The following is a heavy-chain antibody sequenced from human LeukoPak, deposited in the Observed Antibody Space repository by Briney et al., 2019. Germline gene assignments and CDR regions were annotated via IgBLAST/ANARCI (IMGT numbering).Heavy chain of an antibody. CDR2: IYYSGST. D-gene: IGHD3-3*01. CDR3: ARDFSPLSPRRTFDI. V-gene: IGHV4-59*01. J-gene: IGHJ3*02. Sequence: PSETLSFTCTVSGGSISSYYWSWIRQPPGKGMEWIGYIYYSGSTNYNPSLKSRVTISVDTSKNQFSRKLSSVTAADTAVYYCARDFSPLSPRRTFDIWGQGTMVTVSS. CDR1: GGSISSYY.